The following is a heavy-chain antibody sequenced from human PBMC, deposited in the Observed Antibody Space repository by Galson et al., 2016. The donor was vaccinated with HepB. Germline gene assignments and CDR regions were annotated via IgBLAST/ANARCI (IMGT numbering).Heavy chain of an antibody. J-gene: IGHJ4*02. CDR2: IYYSGST. Sequence: TLSLTCTVSGGSISSGDYYWSWIRQPPGKGLEWIGYIYYSGSTYYSPSLKSRVTISVDTSKNQFSLKLNSVTAADAAVYYCARGSAFGGVDNWGQGTLVTVSS. D-gene: IGHD3-16*01. CDR1: GGSISSGDYY. V-gene: IGHV4-30-4*01. CDR3: ARGSAFGGVDN.